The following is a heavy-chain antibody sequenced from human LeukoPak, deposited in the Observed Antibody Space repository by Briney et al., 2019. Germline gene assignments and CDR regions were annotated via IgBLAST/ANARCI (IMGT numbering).Heavy chain of an antibody. V-gene: IGHV3-23*01. CDR2: ISGSGGST. Sequence: GGSLRLSCAASGFTFSSYAMSWVRQAPGKGLEWVSTISGSGGSTYYADSVKGRFTISRDNSKNTLYLQMNSLRAEDTAVYYCARVTYGSGTYGAFDYWGQGTLVTVSS. CDR3: ARVTYGSGTYGAFDY. J-gene: IGHJ4*02. D-gene: IGHD3-10*01. CDR1: GFTFSSYA.